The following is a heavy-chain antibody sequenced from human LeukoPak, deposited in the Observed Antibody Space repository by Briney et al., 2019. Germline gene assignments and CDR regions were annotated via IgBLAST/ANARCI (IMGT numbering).Heavy chain of an antibody. CDR2: ISGSGGST. J-gene: IGHJ4*02. D-gene: IGHD3-3*01. V-gene: IGHV3-23*01. CDR1: GFTFSSYA. CDR3: ARDGDDFWSGYLKY. Sequence: GGSLRLSCAASGFTFSSYAMSWVRQAPGRGLEWVSAISGSGGSTYYADSVRGRFTISRDDAKNSLYLQMNSLRAEDTAVYYCARDGDDFWSGYLKYWGQGTLVTVSS.